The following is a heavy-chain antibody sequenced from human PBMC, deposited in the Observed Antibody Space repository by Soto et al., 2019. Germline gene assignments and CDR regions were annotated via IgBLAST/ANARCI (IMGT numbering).Heavy chain of an antibody. CDR3: AKDRGVVVVVADNFDY. D-gene: IGHD2-15*01. J-gene: IGHJ4*02. V-gene: IGHV4-39*02. CDR2: IYYSGST. Sequence: SETLSLXCTVSGGSISSSSYYWGWIRQPPGKGLEWIGSIYYSGSTYYNPSLKSRVTISVDTSKNQFSLKLSSVTAADTAVYYCAKDRGVVVVVADNFDYWGQGTLVTVSS. CDR1: GGSISSSSYY.